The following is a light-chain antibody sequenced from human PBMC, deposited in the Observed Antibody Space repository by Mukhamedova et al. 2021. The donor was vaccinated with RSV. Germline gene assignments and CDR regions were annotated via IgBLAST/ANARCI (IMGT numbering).Light chain of an antibody. CDR2: KAS. CDR3: QQYGSSPPFT. J-gene: IGKJ3*01. Sequence: GSQSISSWLAWYQQKPGKAPKLLIYKASSLESGVPSRFSGSGSGTEFTLTISRLEPEDFAVYYCQQYGSSPPFTFGPGTKVDIK. V-gene: IGKV1-5*03. CDR1: QSISSW.